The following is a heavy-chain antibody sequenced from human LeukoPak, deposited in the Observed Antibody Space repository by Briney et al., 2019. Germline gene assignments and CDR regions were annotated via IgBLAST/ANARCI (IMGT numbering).Heavy chain of an antibody. CDR1: GFTFSAYG. J-gene: IGHJ4*02. Sequence: GGSLRLSCAASGFTFSAYGMHWVRQAPGKGLEWVAFIRHDGSIKNYADSVKGRSTISRDNSKNTLYLQMSSLRAEDTAVYYCAKDSLADIDYWGQGTLVTVSS. D-gene: IGHD3-16*01. V-gene: IGHV3-30*02. CDR3: AKDSLADIDY. CDR2: IRHDGSIK.